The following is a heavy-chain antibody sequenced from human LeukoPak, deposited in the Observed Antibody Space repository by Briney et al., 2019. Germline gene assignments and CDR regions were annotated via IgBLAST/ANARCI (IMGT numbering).Heavy chain of an antibody. V-gene: IGHV4-38-2*02. CDR3: ANVVVVAAIPDAFDI. CDR1: GYSISSVYD. Sequence: SETLSLTCTVSGYSISSVYDWGWIRQPPGKGLEWIGSIYYSGSTYYNPSLKSRVTISVDTSKNQFSLKLSSVTAADTAVYYCANVVVVAAIPDAFDIWGQGTMVTVSS. J-gene: IGHJ3*02. D-gene: IGHD2-15*01. CDR2: IYYSGST.